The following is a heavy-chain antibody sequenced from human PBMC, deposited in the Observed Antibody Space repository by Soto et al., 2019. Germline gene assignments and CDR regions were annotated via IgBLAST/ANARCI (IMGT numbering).Heavy chain of an antibody. CDR1: GFRFSTYD. Sequence: VGSLRLSCAASGFRFSTYDMDWLRQAPGKGPEWIAHISTTSFTIYYADSVKGRFTISRDNARNSLYLEMNSLRDEDTAVYYCARDRCYDGTCYSASDSWGQGTLVTVSS. CDR2: ISTTSFTI. D-gene: IGHD2-15*01. CDR3: ARDRCYDGTCYSASDS. J-gene: IGHJ5*01. V-gene: IGHV3-48*02.